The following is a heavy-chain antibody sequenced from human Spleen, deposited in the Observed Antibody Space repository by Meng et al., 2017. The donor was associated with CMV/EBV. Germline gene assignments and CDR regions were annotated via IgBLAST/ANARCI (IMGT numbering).Heavy chain of an antibody. CDR3: AREMGGYCSSTSCRGFDY. CDR2: INHRGST. J-gene: IGHJ4*02. Sequence: SETLSLTCTVSGGSFSGYDWSWIRQSPGKGLEWIGEINHRGSTRYNPSLKGRLTISVDTSKNQFSLKLNSVTAADTAVYYCAREMGGYCSSTSCRGFDYWGQGTLVTVSS. CDR1: GGSFSGYD. V-gene: IGHV4-34*01. D-gene: IGHD2-2*01.